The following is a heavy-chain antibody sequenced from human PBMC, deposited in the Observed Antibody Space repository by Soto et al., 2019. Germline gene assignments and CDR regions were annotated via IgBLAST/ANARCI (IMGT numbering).Heavy chain of an antibody. CDR3: ARDGYDGSGSPYPAY. D-gene: IGHD3-10*01. CDR2: IYSLGST. CDR1: GDSMSEYF. J-gene: IGHJ4*02. V-gene: IGHV4-59*01. Sequence: PSETLSLTCTVSGDSMSEYFWSWVRQSPGKGLEWIGYIYSLGSTDYNPALKSRVTISVDTSKRQFSLKLSSVTVADTAIYYCARDGYDGSGSPYPAYWGPGIQVTVSS.